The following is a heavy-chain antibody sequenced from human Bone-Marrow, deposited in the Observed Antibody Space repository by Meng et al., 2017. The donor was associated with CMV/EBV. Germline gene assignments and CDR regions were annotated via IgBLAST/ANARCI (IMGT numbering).Heavy chain of an antibody. Sequence: SETLSLTCAVYGGSFSDYYWSWVRQPPGKGLEWIGEINHSGSTNYNPSLKSRVTISVDTSKNQFSLKLSPVTAADTAVYYCASLVTDFWSGSWMDVWGQGTTVTVSS. V-gene: IGHV4-34*01. J-gene: IGHJ6*02. D-gene: IGHD3-3*01. CDR1: GGSFSDYY. CDR3: ASLVTDFWSGSWMDV. CDR2: INHSGST.